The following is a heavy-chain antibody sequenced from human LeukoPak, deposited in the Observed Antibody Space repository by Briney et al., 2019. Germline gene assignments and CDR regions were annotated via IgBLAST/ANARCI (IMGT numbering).Heavy chain of an antibody. CDR2: LSSSSTYT. Sequence: GGSLRLSCAASGFTFSDYYMSWIRRAPGKGLEWVSYLSSSSTYTNYADSVKGRFTISRDNAKNSLYLQMNRLRAEDTAVYYCARDDSSAYPHWGQGTLVTVSS. V-gene: IGHV3-11*05. CDR3: ARDDSSAYPH. D-gene: IGHD3-22*01. CDR1: GFTFSDYY. J-gene: IGHJ4*02.